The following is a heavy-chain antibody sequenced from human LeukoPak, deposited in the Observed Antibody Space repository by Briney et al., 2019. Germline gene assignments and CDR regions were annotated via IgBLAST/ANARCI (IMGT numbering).Heavy chain of an antibody. V-gene: IGHV1-69*04. J-gene: IGHJ3*02. D-gene: IGHD2-15*01. CDR3: ARDSGRYCSGGSCYGDAFDI. Sequence: GASVKVSCKASGGTFSSYAISWVRQAPGQGLEWMRRIIPILGIAKYAQKFQGRVTINADKSTSTAYMELSGLRSEDTAVYYCARDSGRYCSGGSCYGDAFDIWGQGTMVTVSS. CDR2: IIPILGIA. CDR1: GGTFSSYA.